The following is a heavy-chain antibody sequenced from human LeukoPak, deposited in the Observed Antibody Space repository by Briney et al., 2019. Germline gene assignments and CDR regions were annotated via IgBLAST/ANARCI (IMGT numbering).Heavy chain of an antibody. V-gene: IGHV3-53*01. Sequence: GGSLRLSCAASGFTVSSNYMSWVRQAPGKGLEWVSVIYSGGSTYYADSVKGRFTISRDNSKNTLYLQMNSLRAEDTAVYYCAVNYDFWSGYYFIGENIYGMDVWGQGTTVTVSS. CDR1: GFTVSSNY. J-gene: IGHJ6*02. CDR3: AVNYDFWSGYYFIGENIYGMDV. D-gene: IGHD3-3*01. CDR2: IYSGGST.